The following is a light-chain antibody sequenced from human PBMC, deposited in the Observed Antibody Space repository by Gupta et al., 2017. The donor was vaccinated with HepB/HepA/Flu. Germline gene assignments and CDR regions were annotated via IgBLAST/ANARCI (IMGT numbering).Light chain of an antibody. V-gene: IGLV1-44*01. CDR3: AARDDSLNGRV. CDR2: VND. J-gene: IGLJ3*02. Sequence: SVLTQPLSASGTPGQTVTISCSGSSSIIGSNSVNWYQQYPGTAPKLLIYVNDQRPSGVPDRFSGSKSGTSASLETSGLQAQDEAHYYCAARDDSLNGRVFGGGTRLTVL. CDR1: SSIIGSNS.